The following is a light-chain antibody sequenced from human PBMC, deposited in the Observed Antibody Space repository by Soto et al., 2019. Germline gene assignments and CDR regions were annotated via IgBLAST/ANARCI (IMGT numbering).Light chain of an antibody. Sequence: QSALTQPASVSGSPGQSITISCTGTSSDVGGYNYVSCYQQHPGKAPKLMIYDVSHRPSGVSNRFAASTSSNTASLTISGLQADDEADYYCSSYTSSSTYVFGTGTKLTVL. CDR1: SSDVGGYNY. CDR2: DVS. V-gene: IGLV2-14*01. CDR3: SSYTSSSTYV. J-gene: IGLJ1*01.